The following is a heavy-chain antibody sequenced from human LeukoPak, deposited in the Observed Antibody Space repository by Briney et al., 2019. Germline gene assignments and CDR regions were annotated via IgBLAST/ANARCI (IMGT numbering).Heavy chain of an antibody. D-gene: IGHD1-26*01. J-gene: IGHJ3*01. CDR3: AREWEMGAFDV. Sequence: HAGGSLRLSCAASGFTFSSYDMNWVRQAPGKGLEWVSFIRSSGDTVYYTDSVKGRFTISRDNAKNSLHLQMNSLRAEDTAVYYCAREWEMGAFDVWGQGTMVTVSS. V-gene: IGHV3-48*03. CDR1: GFTFSSYD. CDR2: IRSSGDTV.